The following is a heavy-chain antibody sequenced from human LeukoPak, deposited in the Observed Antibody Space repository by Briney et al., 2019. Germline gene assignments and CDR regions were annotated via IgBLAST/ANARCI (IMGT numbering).Heavy chain of an antibody. Sequence: PSETLSLTCTVSGVSLSGYYWSWMRQYPGKGLERIADIYSSGDTNYHPSLKSRVTISMDTSRNQFSLQLTSVTAADTAVYFCGREGHYSKDGKSYYMDVWGKGTTVTVSS. CDR1: GVSLSGYY. CDR3: GREGHYSKDGKSYYMDV. CDR2: IYSSGDT. J-gene: IGHJ6*03. V-gene: IGHV4-59*01. D-gene: IGHD4-11*01.